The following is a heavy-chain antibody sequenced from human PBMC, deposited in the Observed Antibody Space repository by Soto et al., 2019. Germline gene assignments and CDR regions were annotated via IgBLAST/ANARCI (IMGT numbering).Heavy chain of an antibody. D-gene: IGHD4-17*01. CDR3: ARKGGTTVTNYYYYHGMDV. CDR1: GGTFSRYA. J-gene: IGHJ6*02. CDR2: IIPIFGTA. Sequence: SVKVSCKASGGTFSRYAISWVRQAPGQGLEWMGGIIPIFGTANYAQKFQGRVTITADESTSTAYMELSSLRSEDTAVYYCARKGGTTVTNYYYYHGMDVWGQGTTVTVSS. V-gene: IGHV1-69*13.